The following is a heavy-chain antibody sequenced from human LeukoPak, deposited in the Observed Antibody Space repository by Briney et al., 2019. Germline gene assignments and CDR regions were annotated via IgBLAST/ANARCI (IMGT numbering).Heavy chain of an antibody. Sequence: SEALSLTCTVSAASMSSYYWNWIRQPAGKGLEWIGRIHPSGTTNYNPSLKNRVTMSVDTSKNQFSLKLTSVTAADTAMYYCARTRDNYYDASPNAFDVWGQGTMVTVSS. V-gene: IGHV4-4*07. D-gene: IGHD3-22*01. J-gene: IGHJ3*01. CDR3: ARTRDNYYDASPNAFDV. CDR2: IHPSGTT. CDR1: AASMSSYY.